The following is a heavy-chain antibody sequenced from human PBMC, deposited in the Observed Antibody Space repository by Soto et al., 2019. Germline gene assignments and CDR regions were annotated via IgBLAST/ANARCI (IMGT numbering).Heavy chain of an antibody. CDR3: ARPYPYSSSPNLWF. V-gene: IGHV1-2*02. CDR2: IIPGGGDT. J-gene: IGHJ4*02. D-gene: IGHD6-6*01. CDR1: GYTFTDYY. Sequence: QVKLVQSGAEVRKPGASVKVSCKTSGYTFTDYYINWVRQAPGQGLEWMGRIIPGGGDTNYAQKFQGRVTMTTDTSFNTAYMELSRLTSDDTALSDGARPYPYSSSPNLWFWGQGTLVTVSS.